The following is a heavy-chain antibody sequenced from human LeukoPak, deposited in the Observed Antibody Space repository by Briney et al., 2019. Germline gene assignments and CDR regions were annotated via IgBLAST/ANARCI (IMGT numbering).Heavy chain of an antibody. J-gene: IGHJ4*02. Sequence: LPGGSLRLSCAASGFTFTTYGMHWVRQTPGKGLEWVAFIQNDEIDKFYADSVKGRFTVSRDNSKNTLYLQMNSLRPDDTAVYYCAKERKLLPFDCWGQGTLVTVSA. CDR3: AKERKLLPFDC. V-gene: IGHV3-30*02. CDR1: GFTFTTYG. CDR2: IQNDEIDK. D-gene: IGHD4-23*01.